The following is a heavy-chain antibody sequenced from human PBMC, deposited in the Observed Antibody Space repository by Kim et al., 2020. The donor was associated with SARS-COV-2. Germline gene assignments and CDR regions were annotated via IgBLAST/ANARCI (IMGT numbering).Heavy chain of an antibody. Sequence: GGSLRLSCAASGFTFSSYAMSWVRQAPGKGLEWVSAIGGSGGSTYYADSVKGRFTISRDNSKNTLYLQMNSLRAEDTAVYYCAKKGYCSSTSCYSYAFDIWAQGTMVTVSS. D-gene: IGHD2-2*01. CDR3: AKKGYCSSTSCYSYAFDI. V-gene: IGHV3-23*01. CDR1: GFTFSSYA. J-gene: IGHJ3*02. CDR2: IGGSGGST.